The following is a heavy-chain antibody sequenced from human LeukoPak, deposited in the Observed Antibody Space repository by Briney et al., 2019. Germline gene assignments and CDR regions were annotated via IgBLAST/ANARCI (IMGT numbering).Heavy chain of an antibody. CDR1: GFTFSSYA. D-gene: IGHD3-3*01. CDR2: IKQDGSEK. Sequence: GGSLRLSCAASGFTFSSYAMSWVRQAPGKGLERVANIKQDGSEKYYVDSVKGRFTISRDNAKNSLYLQMNSLRAEDTAVYYRARLYYDFWSGYYQQGEYFDYWGQGTLVTVSS. CDR3: ARLYYDFWSGYYQQGEYFDY. J-gene: IGHJ4*02. V-gene: IGHV3-7*01.